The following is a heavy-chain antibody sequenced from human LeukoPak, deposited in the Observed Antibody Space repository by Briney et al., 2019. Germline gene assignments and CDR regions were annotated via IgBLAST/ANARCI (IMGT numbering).Heavy chain of an antibody. CDR1: GYTFTSYA. Sequence: ASVKVSCKASGYTFTSYAMNWVRQAPGQGLEWMGWMNPNSGNTGYAQKFQGRVTITRNTSISTAYMELSSLRSEDTAVYYCARPSYGDGGFDPWGQGTLVTVSS. CDR3: ARPSYGDGGFDP. J-gene: IGHJ5*02. D-gene: IGHD4-17*01. CDR2: MNPNSGNT. V-gene: IGHV1-8*03.